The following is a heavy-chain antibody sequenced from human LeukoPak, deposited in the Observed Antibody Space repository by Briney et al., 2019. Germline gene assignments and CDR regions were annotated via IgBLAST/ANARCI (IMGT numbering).Heavy chain of an antibody. V-gene: IGHV3-64*01. CDR2: ISSNGGST. J-gene: IGHJ4*02. CDR1: GFTFSSYA. CDR3: AKDQFDSISMIV. Sequence: GGSLRLSCAASGFTFSSYAMHWVRQAPGKGLEYVSAISSNGGSTYYANSVKGRFTISRDNSRNTLYLQMNSLRAEDTAVYYCAKDQFDSISMIVWGQGTLVTVSS. D-gene: IGHD3-22*01.